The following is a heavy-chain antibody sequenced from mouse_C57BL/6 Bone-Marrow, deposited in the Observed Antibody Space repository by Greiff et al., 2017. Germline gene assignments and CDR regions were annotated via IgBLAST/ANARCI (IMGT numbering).Heavy chain of an antibody. D-gene: IGHD1-2*01. V-gene: IGHV5-6*02. Sequence: EVKLVESGGDLVKPGGSLKLSCAASGFTFSSYGMSWVRQTPDKRLEWVATISSGGSYTYYPDSVKGRFTISRDNAKNTLYLQMSSLKSEDTAMYYCARRGYWFAYWGQGTLVTVSA. CDR1: GFTFSSYG. CDR3: ARRGYWFAY. CDR2: ISSGGSYT. J-gene: IGHJ3*01.